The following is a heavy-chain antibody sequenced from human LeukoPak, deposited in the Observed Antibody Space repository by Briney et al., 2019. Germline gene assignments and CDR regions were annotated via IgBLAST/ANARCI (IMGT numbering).Heavy chain of an antibody. V-gene: IGHV6-1*01. Sequence: SQTLSLTCAISGDSVSRISVAWNWIRQSPSRGLEWLGRTYYRSKWYYEYSVSVKSRINISTDTSKNQFSLQLTSVTPEDTAVYYCSLARSEYHYGMDVWGQGTTVTVSS. J-gene: IGHJ6*02. CDR1: GDSVSRISVA. CDR3: SLARSEYHYGMDV. CDR2: TYYRSKWYY.